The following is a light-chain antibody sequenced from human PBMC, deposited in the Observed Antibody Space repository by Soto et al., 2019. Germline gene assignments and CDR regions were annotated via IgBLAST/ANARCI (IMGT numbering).Light chain of an antibody. Sequence: EIVLTQSPGTLSLSPGERGTLSCRASQSVSSNYLAGYQQKHGQAPGHLIYSAFSRATAIPDRFSGSGSGTDFTLTISGLEPEDFAVYYCQYYGSSPWTFGQGTKVEIK. CDR1: QSVSSNY. J-gene: IGKJ1*01. CDR3: QYYGSSPWT. V-gene: IGKV3-20*01. CDR2: SAF.